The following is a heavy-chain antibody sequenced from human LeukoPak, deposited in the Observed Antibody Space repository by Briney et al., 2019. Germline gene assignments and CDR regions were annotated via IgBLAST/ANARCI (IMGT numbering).Heavy chain of an antibody. D-gene: IGHD2-15*01. CDR3: ARRNAGTWWSFDS. V-gene: IGHV3-7*01. CDR2: IKDDGSQK. J-gene: IGHJ4*02. CDR1: KFIFSNYW. Sequence: PGGSMRLSCEASKFIFSNYWMSWVRQTPGKGLEWVAIIKDDGSQKNYADSVRGRFTISRDNAKASLFLQMNSLSSEDTAVYYCARRNAGTWWSFDSWGQGTLVTVSS.